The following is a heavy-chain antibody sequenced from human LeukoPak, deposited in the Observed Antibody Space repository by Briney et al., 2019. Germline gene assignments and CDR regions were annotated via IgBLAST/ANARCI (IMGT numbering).Heavy chain of an antibody. J-gene: IGHJ3*02. CDR3: ARDIRVGGGAFDI. D-gene: IGHD3-16*01. CDR2: IYYSGST. CDR1: GGCISSGSYY. V-gene: IGHV4-39*07. Sequence: SETLSLTCTVSGGCISSGSYYWGWMRQPPGKGLEWIGSIYYSGSTYYNPSLKSRVTISVDTSKNQFSLKLSSVTAADTAVYYCARDIRVGGGAFDIWGQGTMVTVSS.